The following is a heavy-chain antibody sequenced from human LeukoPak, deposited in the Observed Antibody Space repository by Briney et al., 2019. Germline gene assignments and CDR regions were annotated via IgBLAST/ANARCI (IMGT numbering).Heavy chain of an antibody. J-gene: IGHJ4*02. CDR1: GYNFKGYY. V-gene: IGHV1-2*02. CDR2: INPNSGGT. Sequence: ASVKVSCKASGYNFKGYYIHWVRQAPGQGLEWMGWINPNSGGTNYAQKFQGRVTLTRDTSISTAYMELSRLRSDDSAVYYCARARSIVGATSVGYWGQGTLVTVSS. D-gene: IGHD1-26*01. CDR3: ARARSIVGATSVGY.